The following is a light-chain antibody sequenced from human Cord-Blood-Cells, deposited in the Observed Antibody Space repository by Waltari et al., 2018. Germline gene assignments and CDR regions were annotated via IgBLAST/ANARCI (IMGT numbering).Light chain of an antibody. CDR1: PSVLYSSNNKNY. Sequence: DIVMPQSPDSLPVSLGERATINCKSSPSVLYSSNNKNYLAWYQQKPGQPPKLLSYWASTRESAVPDRVSGSESGTDFTLTISSLQAEDVAVYYGEQYYSAPYTVGQGTKLEMK. J-gene: IGKJ2*01. CDR2: WAS. CDR3: EQYYSAPYT. V-gene: IGKV4-1*01.